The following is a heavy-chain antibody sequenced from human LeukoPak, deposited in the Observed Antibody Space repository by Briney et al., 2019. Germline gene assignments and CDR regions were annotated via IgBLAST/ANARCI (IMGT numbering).Heavy chain of an antibody. J-gene: IGHJ4*02. D-gene: IGHD3-3*01. Sequence: PSETLSLTCTVSGGSISSSSYYWGWIRQPPGKGLEWIGSIYYSGSTYYNPSLKSRVTISVDTSKNQFSLKLSPVTAADTAVYYCARGGDDFWSGYPLDYWGQGTLVTVSS. CDR3: ARGGDDFWSGYPLDY. CDR2: IYYSGST. V-gene: IGHV4-39*07. CDR1: GGSISSSSYY.